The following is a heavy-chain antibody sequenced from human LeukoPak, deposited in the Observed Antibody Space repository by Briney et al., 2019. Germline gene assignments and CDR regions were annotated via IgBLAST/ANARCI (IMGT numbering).Heavy chain of an antibody. CDR2: INHSGST. D-gene: IGHD2-2*01. V-gene: IGHV4-34*01. Sequence: SETLSLTCAVYGGSFSGYYWSWVRQPPGKGLEWIGEINHSGSTNYNPSLKSRVTISVDTSKNQFSLKLSSVTAADTAVYYCARRAVVPATYPNDAFDIWGQGTMVTVSS. J-gene: IGHJ3*02. CDR1: GGSFSGYY. CDR3: ARRAVVPATYPNDAFDI.